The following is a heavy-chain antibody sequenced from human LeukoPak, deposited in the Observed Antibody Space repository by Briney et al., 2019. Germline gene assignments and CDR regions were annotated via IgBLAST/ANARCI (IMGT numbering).Heavy chain of an antibody. CDR3: ARHLGACSSTSCAHYYYYMDV. CDR1: GGSISSSSYY. CDR2: IYYSGST. V-gene: IGHV4-39*01. J-gene: IGHJ6*03. D-gene: IGHD2-2*01. Sequence: KASETLSLTCTVSGGSISSSSYYWGWLRQPPGKGLEWIGSIYYSGSTYYNPSLKSRVTISVDTSKNQFSLKLSSVTAADTAVYYCARHLGACSSTSCAHYYYYMDVWGKGTTVTVSS.